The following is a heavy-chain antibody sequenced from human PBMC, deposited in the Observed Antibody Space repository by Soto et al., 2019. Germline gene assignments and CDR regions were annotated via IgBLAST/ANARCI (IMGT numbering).Heavy chain of an antibody. CDR3: ARGNGPARNH. D-gene: IGHD6-6*01. Sequence: QVQLVQSGAEVKKPGASVKVSCKASGYTFGSFGISWVRQAPGQGLEWMGWMSAYNGNTNYARKVQDRVTMTRDTSTSTVYMELRSLRSDDTAVYYCARGNGPARNHWGQGTLVTVSS. V-gene: IGHV1-18*01. J-gene: IGHJ4*02. CDR2: MSAYNGNT. CDR1: GYTFGSFG.